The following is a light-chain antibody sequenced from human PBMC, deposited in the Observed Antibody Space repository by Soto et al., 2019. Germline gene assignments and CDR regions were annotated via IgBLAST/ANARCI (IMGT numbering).Light chain of an antibody. CDR3: QQYNNYWR. CDR1: QSSSSW. V-gene: IGKV1-5*01. CDR2: DAS. J-gene: IGKJ1*01. Sequence: DIPMTQSPSTLSASVGDRVTITCRASQSSSSWLDWYQQKPGKAPKLLIYDASSLESGVPSRFSGSGSATEFTLTISSLQTDDVATYYCQQYNNYWRFGEGTRVEIK.